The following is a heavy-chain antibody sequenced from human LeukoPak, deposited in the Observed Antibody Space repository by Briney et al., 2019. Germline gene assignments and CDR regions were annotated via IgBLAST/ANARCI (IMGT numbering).Heavy chain of an antibody. J-gene: IGHJ6*02. Sequence: ASVKVSCKASGYTFTGYYMNWVRQAPGQGLEWMGRINPNSGGTKYAQKFQGRVTMTRDTSINTAYMELSRLRSDDTAVYYCAREDSNPKYYYYYGMDVWSQGTTVTVSS. CDR3: AREDSNPKYYYYYGMDV. D-gene: IGHD4-11*01. CDR2: INPNSGGT. V-gene: IGHV1-2*06. CDR1: GYTFTGYY.